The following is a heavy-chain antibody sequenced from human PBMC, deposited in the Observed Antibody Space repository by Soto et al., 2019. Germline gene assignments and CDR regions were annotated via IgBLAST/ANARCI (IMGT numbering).Heavy chain of an antibody. CDR3: ARQGYRYGHGSLWLDY. J-gene: IGHJ4*02. CDR2: ISHDGTNK. Sequence: SLRLSCAACGLSFSTSAMDWARQAPGKGLEWVAVISHDGTNKYYADSVKGRFTISRDNSRNTVFLQMDSLRAEDTAVYRCARQGYRYGHGSLWLDYWGQGTLVTVSS. D-gene: IGHD5-18*01. V-gene: IGHV3-30-3*01. CDR1: GLSFSTSA.